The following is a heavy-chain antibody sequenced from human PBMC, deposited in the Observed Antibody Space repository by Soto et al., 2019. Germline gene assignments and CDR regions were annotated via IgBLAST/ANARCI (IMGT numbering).Heavy chain of an antibody. D-gene: IGHD6-13*01. CDR3: AKELVGALYYGTDV. CDR1: GFTFSDYA. CDR2: LSGSGIST. J-gene: IGHJ6*02. V-gene: IGHV3-23*01. Sequence: GGSLRLSCAASGFTFSDYAMTWVRQAPGKGLEWLSTLSGSGISTYDADFVKGRFTISRDNSKNMLYLQMNSLRAEDTGIYYCAKELVGALYYGTDVWAPATTVTVSS.